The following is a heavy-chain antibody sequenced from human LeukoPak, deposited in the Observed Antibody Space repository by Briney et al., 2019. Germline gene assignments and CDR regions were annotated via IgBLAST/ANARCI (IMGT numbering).Heavy chain of an antibody. D-gene: IGHD4-17*01. CDR1: GFTFSDYS. CDR2: TSSSSGFI. V-gene: IGHV3-21*01. CDR3: ASGYGDYVDY. Sequence: GGSLRLSCAASGFTFSDYSMNWVRQAPGKGLEWVSTTSSSSGFIYYADSVKGRFTISRDNAQNSLFLQMNSLRAEDTAVYYCASGYGDYVDYWGQGTLVTVSS. J-gene: IGHJ4*02.